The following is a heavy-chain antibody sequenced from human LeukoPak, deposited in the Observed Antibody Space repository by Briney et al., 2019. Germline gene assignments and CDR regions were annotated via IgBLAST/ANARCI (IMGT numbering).Heavy chain of an antibody. CDR3: AREVSGWYAHRFDP. CDR2: IYHSGST. Sequence: PSETLSLTCTVSGGSISSYYWSWIRQPPGKGLEWIGYIYHSGSTNYNPSLKSRVTISVDTSKNQFSLKLSSVTAADTAVYYCAREVSGWYAHRFDPWGQGTLVTVSS. D-gene: IGHD6-19*01. CDR1: GGSISSYY. J-gene: IGHJ5*02. V-gene: IGHV4-59*01.